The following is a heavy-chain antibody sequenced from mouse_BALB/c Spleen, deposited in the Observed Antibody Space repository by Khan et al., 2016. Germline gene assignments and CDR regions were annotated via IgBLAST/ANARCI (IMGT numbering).Heavy chain of an antibody. Sequence: EVQLQESGPGLVKPSQSLSLTCTVTGYSITSDYAWNWIRQFPGNKLEWMGYISYSGSTSYNPSLKSRISITRDTSKNQFFLQLNSVTTEDTATXYCATTVVAPRFAYWGQGTLVTVSA. CDR2: ISYSGST. J-gene: IGHJ3*01. CDR3: ATTVVAPRFAY. CDR1: GYSITSDYA. D-gene: IGHD1-1*01. V-gene: IGHV3-2*02.